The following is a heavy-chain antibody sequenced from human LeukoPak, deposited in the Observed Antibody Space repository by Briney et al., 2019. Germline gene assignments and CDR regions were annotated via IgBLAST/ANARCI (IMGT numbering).Heavy chain of an antibody. J-gene: IGHJ4*02. Sequence: GGSLRLSCAASGFTFSSYAMSWVRQAPGKGLEWVSAISGSGGSTYYADSVKGRSTTSRDNSKNTLYLQMNSLRAEDTAVYYCAKGGQWLFDYWGQGTLVTVSS. V-gene: IGHV3-23*01. CDR3: AKGGQWLFDY. D-gene: IGHD6-19*01. CDR2: ISGSGGST. CDR1: GFTFSSYA.